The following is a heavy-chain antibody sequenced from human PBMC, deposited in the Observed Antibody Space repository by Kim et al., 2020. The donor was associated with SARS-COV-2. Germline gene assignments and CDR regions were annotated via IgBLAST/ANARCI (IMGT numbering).Heavy chain of an antibody. V-gene: IGHV3-30*04. D-gene: IGHD3-16*01. CDR2: ISYDGSNK. Sequence: GGSLRLSCAASGFTFSSYAMHWVRQAPGKGLEWVAVISYDGSNKYYADSVKGRFTISRDNSKNTLYLQMNSLRAEDTAVYYCARVRGYDYVWGSFREIDYWGQGTLVTVSS. J-gene: IGHJ4*02. CDR1: GFTFSSYA. CDR3: ARVRGYDYVWGSFREIDY.